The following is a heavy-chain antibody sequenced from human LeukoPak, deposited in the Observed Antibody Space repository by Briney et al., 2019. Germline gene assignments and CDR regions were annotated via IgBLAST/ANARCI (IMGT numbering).Heavy chain of an antibody. CDR3: ANEEWYRFDY. Sequence: GGSLRLSCAASGFTFSHYAMTWVRQGPGQGLEWVSTVSESGDSIYYADSVKGRFIISRDNSKNTMYLQMNSLRAEDTALYYCANEEWYRFDYWGQGTLVTVSS. V-gene: IGHV3-23*01. D-gene: IGHD2-8*01. J-gene: IGHJ4*02. CDR2: VSESGDSI. CDR1: GFTFSHYA.